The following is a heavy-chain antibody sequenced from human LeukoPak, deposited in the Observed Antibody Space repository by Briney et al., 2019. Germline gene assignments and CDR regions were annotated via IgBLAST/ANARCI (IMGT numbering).Heavy chain of an antibody. CDR2: VRIKANNYAT. CDR3: ARHNEMTH. CDR1: GVTFSDSA. V-gene: IGHV3-73*01. Sequence: HPGGSLNLSCTASGVTFSDSAMHWVRQASGRGLEWVGRVRIKANNYATAYAASVKGRFTISRDDSKNTAYLQMNSLKAEDTAVYYCARHNEMTHWGQGTLVTVSS. J-gene: IGHJ1*01. D-gene: IGHD5-24*01.